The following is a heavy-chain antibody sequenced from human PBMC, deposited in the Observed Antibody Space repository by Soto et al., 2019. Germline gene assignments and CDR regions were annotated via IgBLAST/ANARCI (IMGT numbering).Heavy chain of an antibody. J-gene: IGHJ6*02. CDR2: ISGSGGST. CDR3: AKDRDGAAAGPTKFYGMDV. D-gene: IGHD6-13*01. V-gene: IGHV3-23*01. Sequence: PGGSLRLSSAASGFTFSSYSMSWVRQAPGKGLEWVSAISGSGGSTYYADSVKGRFTISRDNSKNTLYLQMNSLRAEDTAVYYCAKDRDGAAAGPTKFYGMDVWGQGTTVTVSS. CDR1: GFTFSSYS.